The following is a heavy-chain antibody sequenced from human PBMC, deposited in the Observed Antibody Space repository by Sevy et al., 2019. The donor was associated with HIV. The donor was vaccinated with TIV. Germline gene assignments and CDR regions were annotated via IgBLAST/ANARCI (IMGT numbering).Heavy chain of an antibody. CDR3: ARYATEYTSSSVWFDP. J-gene: IGHJ5*02. D-gene: IGHD6-6*01. Sequence: SRTVSLTCTVSGGSISSGNYYWHWIRPPPGKALEWIGYISSTGNTYYNPSLKSPVTISVDTSNNQFSLRLTSVTAADTAVYYCARYATEYTSSSVWFDPWGQGTLVSVSS. V-gene: IGHV4-30-4*01. CDR2: ISSTGNT. CDR1: GGSISSGNYY.